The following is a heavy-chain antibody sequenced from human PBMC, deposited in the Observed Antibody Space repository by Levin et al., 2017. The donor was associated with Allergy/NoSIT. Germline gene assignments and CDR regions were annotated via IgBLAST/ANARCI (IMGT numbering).Heavy chain of an antibody. CDR1: GFTFSSYS. V-gene: IGHV3-21*01. J-gene: IGHJ4*02. Sequence: SCAASGFTFSSYSMNWVRQAPGKGLEWVSSISSSSSYIYYADSVKGRFTISRDNAKNSLYLQMNSLRAEDTAVYYCAREHPLGKVLATGMGQLSGYVLPDYWGQGTLVTVSS. CDR3: AREHPLGKVLATGMGQLSGYVLPDY. D-gene: IGHD5-12*01. CDR2: ISSSSSYI.